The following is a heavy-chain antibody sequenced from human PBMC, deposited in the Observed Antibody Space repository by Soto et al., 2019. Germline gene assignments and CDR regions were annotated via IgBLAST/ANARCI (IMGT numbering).Heavy chain of an antibody. V-gene: IGHV4-4*02. D-gene: IGHD2-2*01. Sequence: SETLSLTCAVSGGSISSSNWWSWVRQPPGKGLKWIGEIYHSGSTNYNPSLNSRVTISVDTSKNQFSLNLSSVTAADTAVYYCARDRGDIVVVPAALGAYYGMDVWGQGTTVTVSS. CDR2: IYHSGST. J-gene: IGHJ6*02. CDR3: ARDRGDIVVVPAALGAYYGMDV. CDR1: GGSISSSNW.